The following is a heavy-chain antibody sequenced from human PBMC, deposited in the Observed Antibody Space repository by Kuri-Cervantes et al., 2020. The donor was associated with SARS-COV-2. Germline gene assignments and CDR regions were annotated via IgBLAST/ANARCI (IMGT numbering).Heavy chain of an antibody. CDR2: ISWNSGSI. J-gene: IGHJ3*02. D-gene: IGHD1-26*01. Sequence: SLKISCAASGFTFSSYGMHWVRQAPGKGLEWVSGISWNSGSIGYADSVKGRFTISRDNAKNSLYLQMNSLRAEDMALYYCAKDMGEWDAFDIWGQGTMVTVSS. CDR3: AKDMGEWDAFDI. V-gene: IGHV3-9*03. CDR1: GFTFSSYG.